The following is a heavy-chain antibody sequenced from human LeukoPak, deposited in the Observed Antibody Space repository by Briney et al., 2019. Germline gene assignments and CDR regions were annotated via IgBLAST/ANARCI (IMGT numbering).Heavy chain of an antibody. CDR1: GYTFTSYD. D-gene: IGHD3-10*01. V-gene: IGHV1-8*03. CDR2: MNPNSGNT. Sequence: PGASVKVSYKASGYTFTSYDINWVRQATGQVLEWMGWMNPNSGNTGYAQKFQGRVTITRNTSISTAHMELSSLRSEDTAVYYCARELPWFGESNFDYWGQGTLVTVSS. J-gene: IGHJ4*02. CDR3: ARELPWFGESNFDY.